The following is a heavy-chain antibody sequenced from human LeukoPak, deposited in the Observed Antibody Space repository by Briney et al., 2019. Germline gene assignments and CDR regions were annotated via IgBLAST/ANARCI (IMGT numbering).Heavy chain of an antibody. CDR1: GYNFTDYW. J-gene: IGHJ5*02. D-gene: IGHD5-18*01. Sequence: GESLKISCKGSGYNFTDYWIGWARQMPGKGLEWMGIIYPGDSDTRYSPSFQGQVTISADKSISTAYLQWSSLKASDTAMYFCARLDTAMATSRFDPWGQGTLVTVSS. V-gene: IGHV5-51*01. CDR3: ARLDTAMATSRFDP. CDR2: IYPGDSDT.